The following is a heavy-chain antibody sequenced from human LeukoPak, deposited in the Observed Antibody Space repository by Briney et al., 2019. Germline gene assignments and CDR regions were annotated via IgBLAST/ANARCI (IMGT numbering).Heavy chain of an antibody. J-gene: IGHJ4*02. Sequence: GGSLRLSCAASGFTLGAFAMHWVRQAPGKGLEWVSLIDKDGRSTYYADSVKGRFTISRDNSKNSLYLQMNSLRAEDTAVYYCATDLGWGQGTLVTVSS. CDR1: GFTLGAFA. CDR3: ATDLG. CDR2: IDKDGRST. V-gene: IGHV3-43*02. D-gene: IGHD4-17*01.